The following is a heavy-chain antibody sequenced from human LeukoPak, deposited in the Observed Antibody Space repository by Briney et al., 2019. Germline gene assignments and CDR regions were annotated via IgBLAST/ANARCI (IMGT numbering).Heavy chain of an antibody. CDR2: TYSGGRT. V-gene: IGHV3-53*01. Sequence: GSLRLSCAASGFTVSSNYMSWVRQAPGKGLEWVSVTYSGGRTYYADSVKGRFTISRDISKNTLYLQMNSLRAEDTAVYYCARGADGVSSNSRGWFDPWGQGTLVTVSS. D-gene: IGHD2-15*01. CDR1: GFTVSSNY. CDR3: ARGADGVSSNSRGWFDP. J-gene: IGHJ5*02.